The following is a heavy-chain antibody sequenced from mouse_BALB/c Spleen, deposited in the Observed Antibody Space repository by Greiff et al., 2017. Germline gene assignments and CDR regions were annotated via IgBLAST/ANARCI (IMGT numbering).Heavy chain of an antibody. CDR3: AKLGRENAMDY. CDR2: ISYSGST. Sequence: ESGPGLVKPSQSLSLTCTVTGYSITSDYAWNWIRQFPGNKLEWMGYISYSGSTSYNPSLKSRISITRDTSKNQFFLQLNSVTTEDTATYYCAKLGRENAMDYWGQGTSVTVSA. V-gene: IGHV3-2*02. J-gene: IGHJ4*01. D-gene: IGHD4-1*01. CDR1: GYSITSDYA.